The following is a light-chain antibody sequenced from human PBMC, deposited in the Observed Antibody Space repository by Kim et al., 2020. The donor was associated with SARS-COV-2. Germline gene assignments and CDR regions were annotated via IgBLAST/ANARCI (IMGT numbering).Light chain of an antibody. V-gene: IGLV3-1*01. J-gene: IGLJ2*01. Sequence: VSPGQTASITCTGDKLGDKYACWYQQKPGQSPVLVIYQDSKRPSGIPERFSGSNSGNTATLTISGTQAMDEADYYCQAWDSSVAVFGGGTQLTVL. CDR3: QAWDSSVAV. CDR2: QDS. CDR1: KLGDKY.